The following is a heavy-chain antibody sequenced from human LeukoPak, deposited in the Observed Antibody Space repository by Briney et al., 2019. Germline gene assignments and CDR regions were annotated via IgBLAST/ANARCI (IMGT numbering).Heavy chain of an antibody. CDR1: GFTFSSYE. V-gene: IGHV3-48*03. CDR3: AREMYSYGTPLFYFDH. CDR2: ISSSGSTI. D-gene: IGHD5-18*01. Sequence: GGSLRLSCAASGFTFSSYEMNWVRQAPGKGLEWVSYISSSGSTIYYADSVKGRFTISRDNAKNSLYLQMNSLRAEGTAVYYCAREMYSYGTPLFYFDHWGQGTLVTVSS. J-gene: IGHJ4*02.